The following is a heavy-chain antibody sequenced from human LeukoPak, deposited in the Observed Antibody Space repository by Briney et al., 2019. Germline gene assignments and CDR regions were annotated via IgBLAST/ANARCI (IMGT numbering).Heavy chain of an antibody. CDR2: INPNSGGT. V-gene: IGHV1-2*06. Sequence: GASVKVSCKASGYTFTGYYMHWVRQAPGQGLEWMGRINPNSGGTNYAQKFQGRVTMTRDTSISTAYMELSRLRSDDTAVYYCARSQSITMVRGANYWGQGTLVTVSS. CDR3: ARSQSITMVRGANY. CDR1: GYTFTGYY. J-gene: IGHJ4*02. D-gene: IGHD3-10*01.